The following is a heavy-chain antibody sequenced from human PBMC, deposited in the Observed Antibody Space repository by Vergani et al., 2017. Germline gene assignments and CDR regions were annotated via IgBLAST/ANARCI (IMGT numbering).Heavy chain of an antibody. CDR2: IYYSGST. CDR3: ARSGYCAHGVCYMTYYYYMDV. Sequence: QVQLQESGPGLVKPSETLSLTCTVSNDSVSNTFYYWGWIRQTPGKGLEWIGSIYYSGSTYYNPSLESRVTMSVDTSKSQFSLKLSSVTAADTAVYYCARSGYCAHGVCYMTYYYYMDVWGKGTAVTVSS. CDR1: NDSVSNTFYY. D-gene: IGHD2-8*01. J-gene: IGHJ6*03. V-gene: IGHV4-39*01.